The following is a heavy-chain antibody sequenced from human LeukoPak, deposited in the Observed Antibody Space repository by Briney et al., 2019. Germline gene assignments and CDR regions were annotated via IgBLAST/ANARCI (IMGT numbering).Heavy chain of an antibody. D-gene: IGHD6-19*01. CDR3: ARDRLYYFDN. CDR2: ISYDGSNK. J-gene: IGHJ4*02. CDR1: GFTFSSSA. Sequence: GRSLRLSCAASGFTFSSSAMHWVRQPPGKGLEWVAVISYDGSNKYYADPVKGRFTISRDNSRNTLYLEMNSLRPEDTAVYYCARDRLYYFDNWGQGTLVTVSS. V-gene: IGHV3-30-3*01.